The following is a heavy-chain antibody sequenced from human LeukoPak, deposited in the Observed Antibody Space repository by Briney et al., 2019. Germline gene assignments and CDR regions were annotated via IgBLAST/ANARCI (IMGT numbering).Heavy chain of an antibody. D-gene: IGHD3-10*01. Sequence: ASVKVSCKVSGYTFTDYYMHWVQQAPGKGLEWMGLVDPEDGETIYAEKFQGRVTITADTSTDTAYMELSSLRSEDTAVYYCATGPYKFYFDYWGREPWSPSPQ. CDR3: ATGPYKFYFDY. CDR2: VDPEDGET. J-gene: IGHJ4*02. CDR1: GYTFTDYY. V-gene: IGHV1-69-2*01.